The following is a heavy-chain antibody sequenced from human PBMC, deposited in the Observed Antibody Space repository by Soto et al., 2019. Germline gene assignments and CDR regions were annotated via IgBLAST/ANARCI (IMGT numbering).Heavy chain of an antibody. Sequence: PWGSLRLSCAASQFVFSNSWIHLFRQFPGKGLIWVSRISADGSAATYTDSVKGRFTISRDNTRNTLYLDMNSLRVDDTAIYYCARAYKWRQMSLNVFDLWGQGTMVTVSS. CDR3: ARAYKWRQMSLNVFDL. CDR2: ISADGSAA. V-gene: IGHV3-74*01. CDR1: QFVFSNSW. J-gene: IGHJ3*01. D-gene: IGHD1-1*01.